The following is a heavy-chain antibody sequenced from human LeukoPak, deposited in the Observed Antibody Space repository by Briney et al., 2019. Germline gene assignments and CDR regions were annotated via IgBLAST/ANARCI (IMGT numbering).Heavy chain of an antibody. CDR2: ISVYNTNT. D-gene: IGHD4-17*01. J-gene: IGHJ3*02. Sequence: ASVKVSCKASGYTFTGYYMHWVRQAPGQGLEWMGWISVYNTNTNYAQKLQGRVTMTTDTSTSTAYMELRSLRSDDTAVYYCPRASTVTTFDIWGQGTMVSVSS. V-gene: IGHV1-18*04. CDR1: GYTFTGYY. CDR3: PRASTVTTFDI.